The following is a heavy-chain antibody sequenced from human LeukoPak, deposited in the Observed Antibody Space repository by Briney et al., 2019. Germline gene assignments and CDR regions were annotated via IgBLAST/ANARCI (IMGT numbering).Heavy chain of an antibody. J-gene: IGHJ3*02. V-gene: IGHV4-59*08. CDR1: GGSFSGYY. CDR3: ARHFDAFDI. Sequence: SETLSLTCTASGGSFSGYYWSWIRQPPGKGLEWVGFIYYSGNTNYNPSLKSRVAISLATSKNQFSLTLSSVTAADTAVYYCARHFDAFDIWGPGTMVTVSS. CDR2: IYYSGNT.